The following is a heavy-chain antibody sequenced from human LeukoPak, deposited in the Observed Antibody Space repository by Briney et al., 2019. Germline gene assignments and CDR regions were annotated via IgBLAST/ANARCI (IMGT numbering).Heavy chain of an antibody. CDR2: IVVGSGNT. CDR3: AADEEAAAGIFYAFDI. D-gene: IGHD6-13*01. Sequence: GASVKVSCKASGFTFTSSAMQWVRQARGQRLEWIGWIVVGSGNTNYAQKFQERVTITRDMSTSTAYMELSSLRSEDTAVYYCAADEEAAAGIFYAFDIWGQGTMVTVSS. J-gene: IGHJ3*02. CDR1: GFTFTSSA. V-gene: IGHV1-58*02.